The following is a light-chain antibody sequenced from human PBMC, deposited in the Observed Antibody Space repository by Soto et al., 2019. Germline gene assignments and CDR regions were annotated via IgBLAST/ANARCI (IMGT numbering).Light chain of an antibody. CDR3: SSYVGSDVFV. Sequence: QSVLTQPASVSGSPGQSVRISCTGTRRDVGGYNYVAWYQQHPGKAPKLMIYEVTKRPSGVPDRFSGSKSGNTAFLTVSGLQPGDEADYYCSSYVGSDVFVFGTGTKVTVL. CDR1: RRDVGGYNY. CDR2: EVT. J-gene: IGLJ1*01. V-gene: IGLV2-8*01.